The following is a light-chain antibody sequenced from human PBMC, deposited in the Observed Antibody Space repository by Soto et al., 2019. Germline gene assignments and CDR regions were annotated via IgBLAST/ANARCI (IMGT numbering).Light chain of an antibody. J-gene: IGLJ1*01. CDR1: SSDIGGYNY. CDR3: SSYTTSGSLFYV. CDR2: EVT. Sequence: QSVLTQPASVSGSPGQSITTSCTGASSDIGGYNYDSWYQHHPGKAPKLLIYEVTNRLSGVSNRFSGSKSGKTASLTISGLQAEDEADYYCSSYTTSGSLFYVFGTGTKVTV. V-gene: IGLV2-14*01.